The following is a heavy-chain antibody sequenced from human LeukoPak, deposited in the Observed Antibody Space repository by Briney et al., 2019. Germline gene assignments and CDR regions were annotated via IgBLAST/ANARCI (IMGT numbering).Heavy chain of an antibody. Sequence: PSETLSLTCAVYDGSFSASYWSWIRQPPGKGLEWIGYIYYSGSTNYNPSLKSRVTISVDTSKNQFSLKLSSVTAADTAVYYCARVSIAANHFDCWGQGTLVTVSS. J-gene: IGHJ4*02. CDR3: ARVSIAANHFDC. CDR2: IYYSGST. D-gene: IGHD6-25*01. CDR1: DGSFSASY. V-gene: IGHV4-59*01.